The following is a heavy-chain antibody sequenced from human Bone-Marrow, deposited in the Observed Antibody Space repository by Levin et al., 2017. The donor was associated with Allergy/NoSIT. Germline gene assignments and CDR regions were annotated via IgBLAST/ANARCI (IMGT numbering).Heavy chain of an antibody. J-gene: IGHJ3*02. CDR3: ARDQRGYGARAFDI. V-gene: IGHV3-30*04. CDR2: ISYDGSNK. Sequence: GGSLRLSCAASGFTFSSYAMHWVRQAPGKGLEWVAVISYDGSNKYYADSVKGRFTISRDNSKNTLYLQMNSLRAEDTAVYYCARDQRGYGARAFDIWGQGTMVTVSS. D-gene: IGHD4-17*01. CDR1: GFTFSSYA.